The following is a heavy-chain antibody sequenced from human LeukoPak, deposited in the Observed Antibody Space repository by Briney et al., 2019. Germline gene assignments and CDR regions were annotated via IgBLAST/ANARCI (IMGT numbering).Heavy chain of an antibody. D-gene: IGHD2-2*01. V-gene: IGHV4-39*07. Sequence: SETLSLTCTVSGGSISSSSYCWGWIRQPPGKGLEWIGSIYHSGTTYYNPSLKSRVTISLDTSKNQFSLKLSSVTAADTAVYYCARLYKGSTSCLEIDPWGQGTLVTVSS. J-gene: IGHJ5*02. CDR2: IYHSGTT. CDR3: ARLYKGSTSCLEIDP. CDR1: GGSISSSSYC.